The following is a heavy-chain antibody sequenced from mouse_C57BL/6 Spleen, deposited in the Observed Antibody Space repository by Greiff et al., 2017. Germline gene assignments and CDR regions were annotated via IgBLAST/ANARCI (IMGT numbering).Heavy chain of an antibody. J-gene: IGHJ2*01. CDR3: TRVTTEYYFDY. CDR2: IDPETGGT. D-gene: IGHD1-1*01. CDR1: GYTFTDYE. Sequence: QVQLQQSGAELVRPGASVTLSCKASGYTFTDYEMHWVKQTPVHGLEWIGAIDPETGGTAYNQKFKGKAILTADKSSSTAYMELRSLTSEDSAVYYCTRVTTEYYFDYWGQGTTLTVSS. V-gene: IGHV1-15*01.